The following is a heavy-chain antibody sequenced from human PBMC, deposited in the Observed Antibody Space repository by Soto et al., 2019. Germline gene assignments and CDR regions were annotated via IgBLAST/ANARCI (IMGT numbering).Heavy chain of an antibody. CDR3: ARGQACSGGRCYWNWFEP. D-gene: IGHD2-15*01. Sequence: KPSETLSLTCAFYVVSFSGYYWSCIRHPPGNSLQWIGQINHSGSTNYNPSLKSRVTISIDTSKNQFSLKLSSVTAADTAVYYCARGQACSGGRCYWNWFEPWEQGTLVSVSS. V-gene: IGHV4-34*01. J-gene: IGHJ5*02. CDR1: VVSFSGYY. CDR2: INHSGST.